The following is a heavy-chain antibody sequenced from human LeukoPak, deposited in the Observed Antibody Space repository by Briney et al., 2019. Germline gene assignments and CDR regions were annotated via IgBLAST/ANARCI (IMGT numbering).Heavy chain of an antibody. Sequence: ASVKVSCKASGYTFTSYGITWVRQAPGQGLEWMGWISAYNGDTNYAQKLQGRVTMTTDTSTSTAYMELRSLRSDDTAVYYCARIPFIVVPAAMPPDYWGQGTLVTVSS. D-gene: IGHD2-2*01. CDR2: ISAYNGDT. CDR1: GYTFTSYG. J-gene: IGHJ4*02. V-gene: IGHV1-18*01. CDR3: ARIPFIVVPAAMPPDY.